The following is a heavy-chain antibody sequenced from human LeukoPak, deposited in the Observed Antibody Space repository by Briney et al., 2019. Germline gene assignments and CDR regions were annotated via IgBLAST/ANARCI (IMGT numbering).Heavy chain of an antibody. CDR1: GGSISSSSYY. CDR2: IYYSGNT. D-gene: IGHD3-22*01. J-gene: IGHJ4*02. Sequence: SETLSLTCTVSGGSISSSSYYWAWIRQPPGKGLEWIGSIYYSGNTYYKSSLKSRVTMSVDTSKNQFSLKLSSVTAADTAVYYCARDRYYYDSSGYHFDYWGQGTLVTVSS. V-gene: IGHV4-39*07. CDR3: ARDRYYYDSSGYHFDY.